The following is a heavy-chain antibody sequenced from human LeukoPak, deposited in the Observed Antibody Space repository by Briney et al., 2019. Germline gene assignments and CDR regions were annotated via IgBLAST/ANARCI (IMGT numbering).Heavy chain of an antibody. D-gene: IGHD2-2*01. CDR2: INSDGSST. CDR1: GFTFSSYA. V-gene: IGHV3-74*01. Sequence: GGSLRLSCVASGFTFSSYAMNWVRQAPGKGLVWVSRINSDGSSTSYADSVKGRFTISRDNAKNTLFLQMNSLRAEDTAVYYCARGPGAFDIWGQGTMVTVSS. CDR3: ARGPGAFDI. J-gene: IGHJ3*02.